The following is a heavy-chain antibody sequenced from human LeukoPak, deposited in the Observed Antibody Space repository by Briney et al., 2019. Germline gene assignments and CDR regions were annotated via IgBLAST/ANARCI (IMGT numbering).Heavy chain of an antibody. Sequence: GGSLRLYCAASGFSVSSNFMSWVRQAPGKGLEWVSVIYSGGTTYYADSVKGRFTISRDNSKNTLSIQMNNLRAEDTAVYYCARDGYGNNYMDVWGKGTTVTVSS. CDR1: GFSVSSNF. CDR2: IYSGGTT. CDR3: ARDGYGNNYMDV. D-gene: IGHD1/OR15-1a*01. J-gene: IGHJ6*03. V-gene: IGHV3-53*01.